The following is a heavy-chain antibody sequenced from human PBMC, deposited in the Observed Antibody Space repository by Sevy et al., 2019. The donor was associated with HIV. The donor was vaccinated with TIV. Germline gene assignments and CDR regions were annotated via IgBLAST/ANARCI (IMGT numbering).Heavy chain of an antibody. V-gene: IGHV3-7*01. Sequence: GGFLRLSCAASGFTFSSYRMSWVRQAPGKGLEWVANIKEDGSEKYYVDSVKGRFTISRDNAKNSLYLQMNSLRAEDTAVYYCARLLGNYYDRSPPFDYWGQGTLVTVSS. CDR2: IKEDGSEK. CDR3: ARLLGNYYDRSPPFDY. CDR1: GFTFSSYR. J-gene: IGHJ4*02. D-gene: IGHD3-10*02.